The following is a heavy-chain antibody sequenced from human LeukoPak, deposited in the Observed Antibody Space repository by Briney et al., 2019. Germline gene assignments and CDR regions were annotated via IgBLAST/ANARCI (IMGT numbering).Heavy chain of an antibody. CDR1: GFTFKNYA. D-gene: IGHD3-10*01. CDR3: AKASWVSSADAVL. V-gene: IGHV3-23*01. J-gene: IGHJ4*02. CDR2: LRGDGET. Sequence: GGSLRLYCAASGFTFKNYAMSWVRQAPARGLEWVGSLRGDGETFYADSVKGRFTLSRDESKNSVYLHLNNLRVEDTAVYYCAKASWVSSADAVLWGQGTVVTVS.